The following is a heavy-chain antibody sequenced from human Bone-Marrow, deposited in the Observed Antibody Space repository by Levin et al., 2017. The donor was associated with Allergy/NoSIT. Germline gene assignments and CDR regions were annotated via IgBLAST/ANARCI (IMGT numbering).Heavy chain of an antibody. CDR2: IYPRDSDI. Sequence: PGESLKISCKASGYIFSDYWIGWVRQMPGKGLEWMGIIYPRDSDIRYSPSFQGQVTISADKSISTAYLQWRSLKASDTAMYYCARHGMGGCERGNCYTSFLYYGFDDWGQGTTVTVSS. V-gene: IGHV5-51*01. J-gene: IGHJ6*02. CDR3: ARHGMGGCERGNCYTSFLYYGFDD. D-gene: IGHD2-2*02. CDR1: GYIFSDYW.